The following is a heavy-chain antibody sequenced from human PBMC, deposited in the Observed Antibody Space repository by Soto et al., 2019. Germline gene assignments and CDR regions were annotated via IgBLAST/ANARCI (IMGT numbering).Heavy chain of an antibody. D-gene: IGHD6-6*01. V-gene: IGHV5-51*01. CDR2: IYPGDSDT. J-gene: IGHJ4*02. Sequence: GRVRQKPGKGLEWMGIIYPGDSDTRYSPSFQGQVTISADKSISTAYLQWSSLKASDTAMYYCARGAIAARDFDYWGQGTLVTVSS. CDR3: ARGAIAARDFDY.